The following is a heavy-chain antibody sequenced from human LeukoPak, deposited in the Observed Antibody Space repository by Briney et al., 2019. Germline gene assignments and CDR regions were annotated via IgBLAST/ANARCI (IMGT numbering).Heavy chain of an antibody. CDR2: ISHDESNE. CDR3: ARERYNYDLHNWFDP. V-gene: IGHV3-30*01. D-gene: IGHD5-24*01. J-gene: IGHJ5*02. CDR1: GFTFSNSP. Sequence: GGSVRLSCAASGFTFSNSPMHWVRQAPGKGLEWVAVISHDESNEYYADSVKGRFTISRDNSKDTLDLQMNSLRIQNSVMYYCARERYNYDLHNWFDPWGQGTLVTVSS.